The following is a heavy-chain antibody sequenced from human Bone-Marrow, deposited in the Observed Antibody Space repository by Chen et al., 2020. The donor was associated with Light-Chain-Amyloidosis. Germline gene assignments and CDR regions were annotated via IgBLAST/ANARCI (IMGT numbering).Heavy chain of an antibody. CDR1: GSVFSAYS. CDR2: INWDSTAT. V-gene: IGHV3-48*01. Sequence: GGSLGPPGEAYGSVFSAYSMNWVRQAPGKGLEWISYINWDSTATYYPDSMRGRCTISRDNGKNSLYLQLNSLRAEDTALYFCVRDHNWAFDIWGQGTVVTVSS. J-gene: IGHJ3*02. CDR3: VRDHNWAFDI.